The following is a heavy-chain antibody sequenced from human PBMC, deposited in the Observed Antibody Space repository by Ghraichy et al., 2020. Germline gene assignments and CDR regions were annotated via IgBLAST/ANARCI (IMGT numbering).Heavy chain of an antibody. Sequence: GSLRLSCAASGFSFSNYGMHWVSQAPGKGLEWMTVISYDGSHEYYADSVKGRFTISRDNSKNTLYLQMNSLRAEDTAVYYCAAMTITIFGLIIMPPSDYYYVIDVWGQGTTVTVSS. D-gene: IGHD3-3*01. CDR1: GFSFSNYG. J-gene: IGHJ6*02. CDR3: AAMTITIFGLIIMPPSDYYYVIDV. CDR2: ISYDGSHE. V-gene: IGHV3-30*03.